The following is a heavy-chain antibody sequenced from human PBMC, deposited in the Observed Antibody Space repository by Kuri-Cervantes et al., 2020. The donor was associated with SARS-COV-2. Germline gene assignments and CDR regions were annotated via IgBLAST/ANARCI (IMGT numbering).Heavy chain of an antibody. J-gene: IGHJ2*01. D-gene: IGHD3-10*01. CDR3: ARYITMVRGVTPDWYFDL. CDR1: GGTFSSYD. V-gene: IGHV1-69*04. Sequence: SVKVSCKASGGTFSSYDISWVRQAPGQGLEWMGRIIPILGIANYAQKFQGRVTITADKSTSTAYMELSSLRSEDTAVYYCARYITMVRGVTPDWYFDLWGRGTMVTVSS. CDR2: IIPILGIA.